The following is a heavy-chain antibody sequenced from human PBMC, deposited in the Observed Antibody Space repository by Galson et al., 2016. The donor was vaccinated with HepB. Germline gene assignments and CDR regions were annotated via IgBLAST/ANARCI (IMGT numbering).Heavy chain of an antibody. CDR2: MYSNGET. Sequence: SLRLSCAASGFTVGINHMTWVRQAPGKGLEWVSVMYSNGETFYADSVKGRFTFSRDSSENALYLQINSLRAEDTAVYYCARVVFGSPISWGQGALVTVS. V-gene: IGHV3-53*01. J-gene: IGHJ4*02. CDR1: GFTVGINH. CDR3: ARVVFGSPIS. D-gene: IGHD3-16*01.